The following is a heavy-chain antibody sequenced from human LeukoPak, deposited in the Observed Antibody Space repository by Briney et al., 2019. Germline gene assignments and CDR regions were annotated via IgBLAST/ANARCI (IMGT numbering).Heavy chain of an antibody. CDR2: IRNSDGMT. CDR3: AKGLERESRLDS. D-gene: IGHD1-1*01. J-gene: IGHJ4*02. V-gene: IGHV3-23*01. CDR1: GFSINTYT. Sequence: GGSLRLSCDASGFSINTYTMYWVRQAPGQGLEWVSGIRNSDGMTYYADSVRGRFTISTDNSKNTLYLQMNSLRAEDTALYYCAKGLERESRLDSWGQGTLVTVSS.